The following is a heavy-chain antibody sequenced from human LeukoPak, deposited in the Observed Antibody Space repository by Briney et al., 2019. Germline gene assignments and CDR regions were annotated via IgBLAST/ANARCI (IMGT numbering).Heavy chain of an antibody. J-gene: IGHJ4*01. V-gene: IGHV3-33*08. CDR3: ARHAERGFD. CDR1: GFTYSHYG. CDR2: IWADVTGI. Sequence: PGRSLRLSCAASGFTYSHYGMHWVRQAPGKGLEWVSVIWADVTGIHYSDAVKGRFTISRDNFGNTLSLQMNSLRGEDTAVYYCARHAERGFD.